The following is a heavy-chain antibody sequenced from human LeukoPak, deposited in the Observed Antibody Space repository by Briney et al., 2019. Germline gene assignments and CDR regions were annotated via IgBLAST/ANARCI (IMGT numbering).Heavy chain of an antibody. Sequence: PSETLSLTCTVSGGSISSYYWSWIRQPPGKGLEWIGYIYYSGSTNYNPSLKSRVTISVDTSKNQFSLKLSSVTAADTAVYYCARVAVLPYAFDIWGQGTMVTVSS. V-gene: IGHV4-59*12. CDR3: ARVAVLPYAFDI. CDR2: IYYSGST. D-gene: IGHD3-10*01. J-gene: IGHJ3*02. CDR1: GGSISSYY.